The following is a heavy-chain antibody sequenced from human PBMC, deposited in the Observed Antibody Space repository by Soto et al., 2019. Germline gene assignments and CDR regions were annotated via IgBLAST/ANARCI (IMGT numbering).Heavy chain of an antibody. V-gene: IGHV3-7*01. CDR3: ARVPLVTSRYYFDF. Sequence: EVQLVESGGGLVQPGGSLRLSCVASGFTFSSYWMSWVRQSPEKGLEWVANINQDGSGKYHVGSVKGRFTISRDNAKNSRDLQMDSLRDEDTAVYYCARVPLVTSRYYFDFWGQGTLVTVSS. D-gene: IGHD2-2*01. CDR2: INQDGSGK. CDR1: GFTFSSYW. J-gene: IGHJ4*02.